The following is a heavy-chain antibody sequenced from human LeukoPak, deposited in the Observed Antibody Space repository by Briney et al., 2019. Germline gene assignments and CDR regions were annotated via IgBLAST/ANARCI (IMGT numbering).Heavy chain of an antibody. CDR3: ARSSYSRAGFDY. V-gene: IGHV4-34*01. CDR1: GGSISSYY. D-gene: IGHD6-13*01. CDR2: INHSGST. J-gene: IGHJ4*02. Sequence: SETLSLTCTVSGGSISSYYWSWIRQPPGKGLEWIGEINHSGSTNYNPSLKSRVTISVDTSKNQFSLKLSSVTAADTAVYYCARSSYSRAGFDYWGQGTLVTVSS.